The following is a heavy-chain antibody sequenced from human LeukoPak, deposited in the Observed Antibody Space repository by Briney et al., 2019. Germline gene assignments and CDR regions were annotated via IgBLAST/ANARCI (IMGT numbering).Heavy chain of an antibody. CDR3: AKDQLLWFGESLGVFVY. J-gene: IGHJ4*02. CDR2: IRYDGSNK. V-gene: IGHV3-30*02. D-gene: IGHD3-10*01. Sequence: PGGSLRLSCAASGFTFSSYGMHWVRQAPGKGLEWVAFIRYDGSNKYYADSVKGRFTISRDNSKNTLYLQMNSLRAEDTAVYYCAKDQLLWFGESLGVFVYWGQGTLVTVSS. CDR1: GFTFSSYG.